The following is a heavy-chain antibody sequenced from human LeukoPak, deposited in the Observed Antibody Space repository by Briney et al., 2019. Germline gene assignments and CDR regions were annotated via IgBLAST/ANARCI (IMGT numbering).Heavy chain of an antibody. D-gene: IGHD3-16*01. Sequence: PGRSLRLSCAASGFTFSSYGMHWVRQAPGKGLEWVAVISYDGSNKYYADSVKGRFTISRDNSKNTLYLQMNSLRAEDTAVYYCAKDWAPYGMDVWGQGTTVTVSS. J-gene: IGHJ6*02. CDR3: AKDWAPYGMDV. CDR1: GFTFSSYG. CDR2: ISYDGSNK. V-gene: IGHV3-30*18.